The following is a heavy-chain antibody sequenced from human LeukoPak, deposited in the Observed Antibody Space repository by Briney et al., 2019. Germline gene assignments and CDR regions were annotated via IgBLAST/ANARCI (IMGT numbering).Heavy chain of an antibody. J-gene: IGHJ6*03. V-gene: IGHV1-8*01. CDR2: MIPNSGNT. CDR1: GYTFTSYD. CDR3: ARGHGEDYYYYYMDV. Sequence: ASVKVSCKASGYTFTSYDINWVRQASGQRLEWIGWMIPNSGNTGYAQKFQGRVTMTRNTSISTAYMELSSLRSEDTAVYYCARGHGEDYYYYYMDVWGKRTTVTVSS.